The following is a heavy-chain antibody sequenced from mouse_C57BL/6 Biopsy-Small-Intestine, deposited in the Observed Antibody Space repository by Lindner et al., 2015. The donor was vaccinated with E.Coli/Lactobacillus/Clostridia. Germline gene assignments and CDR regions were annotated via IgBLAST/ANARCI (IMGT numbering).Heavy chain of an antibody. V-gene: IGHV1-15*01. CDR3: TREYDSWFAY. J-gene: IGHJ3*01. CDR1: GYTVSDYE. CDR2: IDPKTGGT. Sequence: VQLQESGAELVRPGASVTLSCKASGYTVSDYEIHWVKQTPVHGLEWIGAIDPKTGGTAYNQKFKGKAILTADKSSSTVYMELRSLTSEDSAVYYCTREYDSWFAYWGQGTLVTVST. D-gene: IGHD2-10*02.